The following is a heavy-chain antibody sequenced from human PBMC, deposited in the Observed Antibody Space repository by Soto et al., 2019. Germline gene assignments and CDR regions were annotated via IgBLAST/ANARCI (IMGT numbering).Heavy chain of an antibody. V-gene: IGHV4-34*01. J-gene: IGHJ5*02. CDR1: GGSFSGYY. CDR2: INHSGST. D-gene: IGHD2-15*01. CDR3: STAACCSDGSCALEP. Sequence: PSETLSLTCAVYGGSFSGYYWSWIRQPPGKGLEWIGEINHSGSTNYNPSLKSRVTISVDTSKNQFSLKLSSVTAADTAVHYCSTAACCSDGSCALEPGGHGTLVNVSS.